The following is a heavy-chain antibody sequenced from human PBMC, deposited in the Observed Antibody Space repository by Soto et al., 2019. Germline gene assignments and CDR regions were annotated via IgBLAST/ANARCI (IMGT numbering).Heavy chain of an antibody. CDR2: INPNVGGT. CDR1: GYTFTDYY. D-gene: IGHD3-16*01. Sequence: QVHLVQSGAEVKKPGASVYVSCKASGYTFTDYYVHWVRQAPGQGLEWMGWINPNVGGTNYARKFQGRLTMTRDTSMSTVYMQLTRLGPDDTARYYCARGGREVPRIPYDTWGQGTLVTVSS. J-gene: IGHJ5*02. CDR3: ARGGREVPRIPYDT. V-gene: IGHV1-2*02.